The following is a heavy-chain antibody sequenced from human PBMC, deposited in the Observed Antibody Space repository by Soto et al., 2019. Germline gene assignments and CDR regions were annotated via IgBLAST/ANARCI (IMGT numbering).Heavy chain of an antibody. V-gene: IGHV4-59*08. CDR3: ARKPGPFDP. Sequence: SETLSLTCTVSGGSISSYYWSWIRQPPGKGLEWIGYIYYSGTTNYNPSLKSRVTISVDTSKNQFSLKLSSVTAADTAVYYCARKPGPFDPWGQGTLVTVSS. J-gene: IGHJ5*02. CDR2: IYYSGTT. CDR1: GGSISSYY.